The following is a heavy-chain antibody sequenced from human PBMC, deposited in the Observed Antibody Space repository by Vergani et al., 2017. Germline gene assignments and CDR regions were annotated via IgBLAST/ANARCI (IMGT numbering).Heavy chain of an antibody. CDR2: IKQDGSEK. CDR1: GFTFSSYW. J-gene: IGHJ4*02. D-gene: IGHD3-3*01. V-gene: IGHV3-7*01. CDR3: ARDRSKYDFWSGYSGY. Sequence: EVQLEESGGGLVQPGGSLRLSCAASGFTFSSYWMSWVRQAPGKGLEWVANIKQDGSEKYYVDSVKGRFTISRDNAKNSLYLQMNSLRAEDTAVYYCARDRSKYDFWSGYSGYWGQGTLVTVSS.